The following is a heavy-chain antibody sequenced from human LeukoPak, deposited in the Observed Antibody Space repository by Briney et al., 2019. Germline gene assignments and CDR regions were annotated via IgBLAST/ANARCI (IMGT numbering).Heavy chain of an antibody. CDR2: VKSKADGGTT. J-gene: IGHJ4*02. CDR1: GFTFSYAW. Sequence: PGGSLRLSCAASGFTFSYAWMNWVRQAPGKGLEWVGRVKSKADGGTTDYAVPVKGRFTISRDDSKNTLYLQMNCLKSEDTAVYYCTHRKLVGATTFDYWGQGTLVTVSS. CDR3: THRKLVGATTFDY. V-gene: IGHV3-15*01. D-gene: IGHD1-26*01.